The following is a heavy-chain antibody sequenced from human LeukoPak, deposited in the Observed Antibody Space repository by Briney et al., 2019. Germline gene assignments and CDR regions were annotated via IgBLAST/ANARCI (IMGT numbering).Heavy chain of an antibody. J-gene: IGHJ4*02. V-gene: IGHV3-7*01. CDR1: GFTFSSYW. Sequence: GGSLRLSRAASGFTFSSYWMNWVRQAPGKGLEWVANINGDGRDKYYVGSVRGRFTISRDDADNALYLQMNSLRGDDTALYYCARGVDSAIDWWGQGTLVTVPS. CDR3: ARGVDSAIDW. CDR2: INGDGRDK. D-gene: IGHD3-9*01.